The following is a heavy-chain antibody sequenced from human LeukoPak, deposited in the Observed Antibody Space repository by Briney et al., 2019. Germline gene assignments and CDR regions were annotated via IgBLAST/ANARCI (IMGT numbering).Heavy chain of an antibody. V-gene: IGHV4-34*01. J-gene: IGHJ4*02. CDR1: GGSFRGYY. CDR2: INHSGST. D-gene: IGHD3-22*01. CDR3: ARINYYDSSGYYPPQGYFDY. Sequence: SETLSLTCAVYGGSFRGYYWSWIRQPPGKGLEWIGEINHSGSTNYNPSLKSRVTISVDTSKNQFSLKLSSVTAADTAVYYCARINYYDSSGYYPPQGYFDYWGQGTLVTVSS.